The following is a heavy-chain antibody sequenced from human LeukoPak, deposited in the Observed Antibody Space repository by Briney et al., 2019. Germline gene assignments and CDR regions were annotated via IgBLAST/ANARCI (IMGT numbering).Heavy chain of an antibody. CDR2: IDYRGRT. V-gene: IGHV4-59*08. J-gene: IGHJ4*02. Sequence: SETLSLTCSVSGDSVTVFYWTWIRQPPGKALEWIGYIDYRGRTEYNPSLKSRVTISVDTSKNQFSLKLSSVTAADTAVYYCARHLDYYGSGTYEYWGQGTLVTVSS. D-gene: IGHD3-10*01. CDR1: GDSVTVFY. CDR3: ARHLDYYGSGTYEY.